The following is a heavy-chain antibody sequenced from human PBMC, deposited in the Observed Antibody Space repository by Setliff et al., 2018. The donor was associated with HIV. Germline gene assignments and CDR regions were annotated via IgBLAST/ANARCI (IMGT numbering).Heavy chain of an antibody. Sequence: GASVKVSCKASGYTFTDDYMHWVQQAPGKGLEWMGRVDPENNKTIYTEKFQGRVSMTADTSTDTAYMELWSLTSEDTAVYYCARDCRVGWVFTYGMDVWGQGTLVTVSS. V-gene: IGHV1-69-2*01. CDR1: GYTFTDDY. CDR2: VDPENNKT. CDR3: ARDCRVGWVFTYGMDV. J-gene: IGHJ6*02. D-gene: IGHD6-13*01.